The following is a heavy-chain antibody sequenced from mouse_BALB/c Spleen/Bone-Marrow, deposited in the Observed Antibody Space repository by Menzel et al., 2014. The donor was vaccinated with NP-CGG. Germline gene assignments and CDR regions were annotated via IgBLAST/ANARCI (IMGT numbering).Heavy chain of an antibody. D-gene: IGHD2-1*01. CDR1: GISITTGNYR. J-gene: IGHJ1*01. Sequence: EVQLQESGPGLVEPSQTVSLTCTVTGISITTGNYRWSWIRQFPGNKLEWIGYIYYSGTITYNPSLTSRTTITRDTSKNQFFLEMNSLTAEDTATYYCARYGNYFDVWGAGTTVTVSS. CDR2: IYYSGTI. V-gene: IGHV3-5*02. CDR3: ARYGNYFDV.